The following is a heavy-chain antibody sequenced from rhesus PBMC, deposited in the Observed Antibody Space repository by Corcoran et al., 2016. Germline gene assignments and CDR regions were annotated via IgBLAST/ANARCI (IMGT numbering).Heavy chain of an antibody. D-gene: IGHD3-9*01. Sequence: QVQLVQSGAELKKPGSSVKVSCKASGYTFTDYYMHWVRQAPRQWLAWMGWINPYNGNTKYAPKVPGRVTMTRDTSTSTAYMELSSLRSEDTAVYYCARAGYYEDDYGYYPFDYWGQGVLVTVSS. CDR1: GYTFTDYY. CDR3: ARAGYYEDDYGYYPFDY. V-gene: IGHV1S2*01. CDR2: INPYNGNT. J-gene: IGHJ4*01.